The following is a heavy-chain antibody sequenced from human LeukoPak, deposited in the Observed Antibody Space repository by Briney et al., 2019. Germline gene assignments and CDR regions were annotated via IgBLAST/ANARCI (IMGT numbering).Heavy chain of an antibody. D-gene: IGHD3-22*01. CDR3: VRGHYYESSAFDY. Sequence: PGGSLRLSCAASGFGFNFYAMHWVRQAPGEGLQWVSGINGDGGGAYYADSVKGRFTISRDNSTTTLYLQMNSLRAEDTAVYYCVRGHYYESSAFDYWGRGALVTVSS. V-gene: IGHV3-23*01. CDR2: INGDGGGA. CDR1: GFGFNFYA. J-gene: IGHJ4*02.